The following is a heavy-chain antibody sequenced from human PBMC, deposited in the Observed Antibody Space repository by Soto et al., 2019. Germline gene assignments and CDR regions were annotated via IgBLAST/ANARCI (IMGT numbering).Heavy chain of an antibody. V-gene: IGHV4-31*03. Sequence: QVQLQESGPGLVVAPQTLSLTCTVSGATISSGDFYWSWIRQRPGKGLEWIGHIYYTGSTYYNPSLNSRVTISVDMSRNQFSLKLRSVTAADTAKYLCARDDSFYGEPGYGMNVWGQGTTVTVSS. CDR3: ARDDSFYGEPGYGMNV. CDR2: IYYTGST. CDR1: GATISSGDFY. D-gene: IGHD4-17*01. J-gene: IGHJ6*02.